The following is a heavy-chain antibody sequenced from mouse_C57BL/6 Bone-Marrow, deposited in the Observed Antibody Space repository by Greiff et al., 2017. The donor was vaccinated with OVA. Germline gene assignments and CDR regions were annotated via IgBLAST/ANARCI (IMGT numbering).Heavy chain of an antibody. Sequence: EVHLVESGGDLVKPGGSLKLSCAASGFTFSSYGMSWVRQTPDKRLEWVATISSGGSYTYYPDSVKGRFTISRDNAKNTLYLQMRSLKAEDTAMYYCARLYYGSSYAMDYWGQGTSVTVSS. CDR1: GFTFSSYG. CDR3: ARLYYGSSYAMDY. V-gene: IGHV5-6*01. J-gene: IGHJ4*01. CDR2: ISSGGSYT. D-gene: IGHD1-1*01.